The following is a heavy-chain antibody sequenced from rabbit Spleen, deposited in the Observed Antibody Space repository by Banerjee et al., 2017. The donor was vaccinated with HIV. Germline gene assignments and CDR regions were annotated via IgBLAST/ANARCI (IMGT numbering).Heavy chain of an antibody. CDR3: ARDLATVIGWNFAL. CDR2: MNTRSGDA. J-gene: IGHJ4*01. CDR1: GFSFSDTDV. D-gene: IGHD4-1*01. V-gene: IGHV1S40*01. Sequence: QSLEESGGDLVKPGASLTLTCTVSGFSFSDTDVMCWVRQAPGKGLEWIACMNTRSGDAVYANWAKGRVTISRTSSTTVTLQMPSLTAADTATYFCARDLATVIGWNFALWGQGTLVTVS.